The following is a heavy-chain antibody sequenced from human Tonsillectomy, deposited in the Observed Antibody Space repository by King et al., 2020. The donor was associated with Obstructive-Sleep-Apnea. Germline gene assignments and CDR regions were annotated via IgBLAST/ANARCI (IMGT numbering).Heavy chain of an antibody. Sequence: VQLVESGGGLEQPGGSLRLSCAASGFTFSSYAMSWVRQAPGKGLEWVSAIDGSGGDSYYADSVKGRFTISRDISKNTLYLKMNSLRVEDTAVYYCAKEDSTVSGRSYLPYYYYFGLDVWGQGTTVTVSS. CDR2: IDGSGGDS. V-gene: IGHV3-23*04. D-gene: IGHD3-10*01. CDR3: AKEDSTVSGRSYLPYYYYFGLDV. CDR1: GFTFSSYA. J-gene: IGHJ6*02.